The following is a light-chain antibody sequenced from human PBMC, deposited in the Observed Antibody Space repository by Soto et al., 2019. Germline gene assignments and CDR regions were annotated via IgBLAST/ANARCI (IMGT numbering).Light chain of an antibody. Sequence: QSALTQPASVSGSPGQSITLSCTGTSSDVGDNHVSWYQQHPGKAPRLIIYDVSNRPSGISNRFSGSKSDNTASLTISGLQADGEADYYCSSHTSTSRYVFGTGTKLPV. CDR1: SSDVGDNH. V-gene: IGLV2-14*03. J-gene: IGLJ1*01. CDR3: SSHTSTSRYV. CDR2: DVS.